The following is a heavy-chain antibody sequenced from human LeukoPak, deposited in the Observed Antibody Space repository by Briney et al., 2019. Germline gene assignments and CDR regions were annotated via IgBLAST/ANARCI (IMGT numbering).Heavy chain of an antibody. CDR1: GFTFSTYA. CDR2: INGGGGRT. J-gene: IGHJ5*02. Sequence: GGSLRLSCAASGFTFSTYAMTWVRQAPGKGLEWVSSINGGGGRTYYPDSVKGRFTISRDNSKDTLYLQMKSLRVEDTAVYYCATSPTFDPWGQGTLVTVSS. V-gene: IGHV3-23*01. CDR3: ATSPTFDP.